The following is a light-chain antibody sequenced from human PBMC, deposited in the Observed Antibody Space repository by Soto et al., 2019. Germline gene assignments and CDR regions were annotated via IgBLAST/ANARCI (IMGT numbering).Light chain of an antibody. J-gene: IGKJ1*01. V-gene: IGKV1-5*03. CDR3: QQYSNLWT. Sequence: DIQMTQSPSTLSASLGDRVTITCRASQSISSWLAWYQQKPGKAPKLLIYKASSLESGVPSRFSGSGSGTEFTLTISSLQPDDFATYYCQQYSNLWTFDQGTKVEIK. CDR1: QSISSW. CDR2: KAS.